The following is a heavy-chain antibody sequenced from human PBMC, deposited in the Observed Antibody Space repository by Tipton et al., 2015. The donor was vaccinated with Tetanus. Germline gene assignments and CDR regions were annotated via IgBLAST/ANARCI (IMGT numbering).Heavy chain of an antibody. CDR1: GGSISRFY. Sequence: LRLSCTISGGSISRFYWGWIRQPPGKGLEWIGHAYYSGSTNYNPSLKSRVSISVDTSNDQFSLRLTSVTAADTAIYYCARFSYDSGGFYSYFDYWGRGTLVTVSS. CDR3: ARFSYDSGGFYSYFDY. D-gene: IGHD3-22*01. CDR2: AYYSGST. J-gene: IGHJ4*02. V-gene: IGHV4-59*01.